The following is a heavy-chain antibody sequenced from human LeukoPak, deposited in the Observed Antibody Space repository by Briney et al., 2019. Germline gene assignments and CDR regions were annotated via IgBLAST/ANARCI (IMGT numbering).Heavy chain of an antibody. Sequence: GGAPRTSFAAPGFIFLNYAMSWGRPAPGEGVGWVSAINGSGDTTYYADSVKGRFIISRDNSKNTLYVEMNTLRAEDTAVYYCAKWGDYDILTGYYVSDFWGQGTLVTVSS. CDR3: AKWGDYDILTGYYVSDF. J-gene: IGHJ4*02. D-gene: IGHD3-9*01. V-gene: IGHV3-23*01. CDR2: INGSGDTT. CDR1: GFIFLNYA.